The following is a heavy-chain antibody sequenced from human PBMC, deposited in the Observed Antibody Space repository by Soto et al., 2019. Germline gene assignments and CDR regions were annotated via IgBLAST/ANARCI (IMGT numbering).Heavy chain of an antibody. CDR1: GFIFSSNA. V-gene: IGHV3-30*03. CDR3: ARDRVVAGIGEFDY. J-gene: IGHJ4*02. Sequence: QVQLVESGGGVVQPGRSLSLSCAASGFIFSSNAMHWVRQAPGKGLEWVAVISYDGSNKYYVDSVKGRFTISRDNSKNTLYLQMNNPRSEDTAVYYWARDRVVAGIGEFDYWGQGTLVTVSS. CDR2: ISYDGSNK. D-gene: IGHD6-19*01.